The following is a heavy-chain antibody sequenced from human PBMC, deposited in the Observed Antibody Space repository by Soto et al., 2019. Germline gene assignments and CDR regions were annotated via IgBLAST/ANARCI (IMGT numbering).Heavy chain of an antibody. J-gene: IGHJ4*02. CDR1: GFTFSSYA. D-gene: IGHD6-13*01. Sequence: EVQLLEYGGGLVQPGGSLRLSCAASGFTFSSYAMRWVRQAPGKGLEWVSAVSGSGGSTYYADSVKDRFTISRDNSKNTLYLQMNSLRAEDTAVYYCARRGPGTYFDYWGQGTLVTVSS. CDR2: VSGSGGST. V-gene: IGHV3-23*01. CDR3: ARRGPGTYFDY.